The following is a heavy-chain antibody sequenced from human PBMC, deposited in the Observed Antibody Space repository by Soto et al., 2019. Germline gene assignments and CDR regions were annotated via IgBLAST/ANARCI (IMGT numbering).Heavy chain of an antibody. CDR1: GFTFDDYA. Sequence: EVELVESGGGLAQPGRSLRLSCVASGFTFDDYAMHWVRQAPGKGLQWVSGIHWNSGSVGYADSVKGRFTISRDNAKNSLYLQMNSLRVEDTAFYYCAKGGIIGTADAFDVWGRGTMVIVSS. J-gene: IGHJ3*01. D-gene: IGHD1-20*01. V-gene: IGHV3-9*01. CDR3: AKGGIIGTADAFDV. CDR2: IHWNSGSV.